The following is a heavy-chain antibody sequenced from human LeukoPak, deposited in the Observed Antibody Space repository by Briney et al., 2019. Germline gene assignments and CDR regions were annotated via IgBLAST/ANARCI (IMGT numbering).Heavy chain of an antibody. J-gene: IGHJ5*02. CDR1: GFTFSIYA. D-gene: IGHD3-22*01. CDR2: ISYDGSNK. V-gene: IGHV3-30-3*02. CDR3: AKLIVVAPTWFDP. Sequence: GRSLRLSCAASGFTFSIYAMHCGRQAPGKGLEWVAVISYDGSNKYYADSVKGRFTISRDNSKNTLYLQMNRLRAEDTAVYYCAKLIVVAPTWFDPWGQGTLVTVSS.